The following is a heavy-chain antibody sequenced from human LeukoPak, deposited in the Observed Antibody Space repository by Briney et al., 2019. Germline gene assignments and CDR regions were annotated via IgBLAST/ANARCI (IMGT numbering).Heavy chain of an antibody. CDR3: SRVRGYSYGYGDY. Sequence: PGRSLRLSSTASGFTFGDYAMSWVRQAPGKGLEGVGFIRSKAYGGTTEYAASVKGRFTISRDDSKSIAYLQVNSLKTEDTAVYYCSRVRGYSYGYGDYWGQGTLVTVSA. CDR1: GFTFGDYA. D-gene: IGHD5-18*01. V-gene: IGHV3-49*04. J-gene: IGHJ4*02. CDR2: IRSKAYGGTT.